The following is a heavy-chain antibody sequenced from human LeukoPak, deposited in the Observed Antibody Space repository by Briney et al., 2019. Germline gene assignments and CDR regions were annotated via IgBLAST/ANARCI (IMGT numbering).Heavy chain of an antibody. J-gene: IGHJ5*02. CDR3: AREGFRLWGHWFDP. CDR1: GGTFSSYA. CDR2: IIPIFGTA. Sequence: GASVKVSCKASGGTFSSYAISWVRQAPGQGLEWMGGIIPIFGTANYAQKFQGRVTITTDESTSTAYMELSSLRSEDTAVYYCAREGFRLWGHWFDPWGQGTLVTVSS. V-gene: IGHV1-69*05. D-gene: IGHD7-27*01.